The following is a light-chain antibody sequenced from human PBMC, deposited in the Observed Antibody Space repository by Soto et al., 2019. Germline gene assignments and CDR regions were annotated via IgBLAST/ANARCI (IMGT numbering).Light chain of an antibody. J-gene: IGKJ2*01. CDR2: DAS. CDR3: QHCNSWQYT. CDR1: QSVRSN. V-gene: IGKV3-15*01. Sequence: EVVMTQSPATLSVSPGERATLSCRASQSVRSNLVWYQQKPGQAPRLLIYDASTRATGIPGRFSGSGSGTEFTLFISCLQSEDCALYFGQHCNSWQYTFCHGTNLEIK.